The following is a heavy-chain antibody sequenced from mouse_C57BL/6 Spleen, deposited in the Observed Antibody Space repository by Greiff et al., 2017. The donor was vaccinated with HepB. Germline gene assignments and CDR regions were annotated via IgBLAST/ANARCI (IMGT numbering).Heavy chain of an antibody. CDR2: INPNNGGT. D-gene: IGHD2-5*01. J-gene: IGHJ3*01. Sequence: EVQLQESGPELVKPGASVKMSCKASGYTFTDYNMHWVKQSHGKSLEWIGYINPNNGGTSYNQKFKGKATLTVNKSSSTAYMELRSLTSEDSAVYYCARGHYSNGFAYWGQGTLVTVSA. CDR3: ARGHYSNGFAY. V-gene: IGHV1-22*01. CDR1: GYTFTDYN.